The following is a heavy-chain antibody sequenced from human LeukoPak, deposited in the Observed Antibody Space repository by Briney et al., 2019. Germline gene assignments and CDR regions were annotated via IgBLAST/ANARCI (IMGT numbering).Heavy chain of an antibody. V-gene: IGHV4-39*07. CDR3: ARDLREEQQLVPFDY. J-gene: IGHJ4*02. CDR2: IYYSGST. Sequence: SETLSLTCTVSGGSISSSSYYWGWIRQPPGKGLEWIGSIYYSGSTYYNPSLKNRVTISVDTSKNQFSLKLSSVTAADTAVYYCARDLREEQQLVPFDYWGPGTLVTVSS. CDR1: GGSISSSSYY. D-gene: IGHD6-13*01.